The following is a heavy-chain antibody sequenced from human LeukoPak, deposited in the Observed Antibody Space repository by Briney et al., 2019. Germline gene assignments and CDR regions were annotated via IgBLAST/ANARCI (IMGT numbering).Heavy chain of an antibody. CDR1: GGSFSGYY. Sequence: SETLSLTCAVYGGSFSGYYWSWIRQPPGKGLEWIGEINHRGRTNYNPSLKSRVTISVDTSKNQFSLKLSSVTAADTAVYYCAKKDYYYMDVWGKGTTVTVSS. J-gene: IGHJ6*03. CDR2: INHRGRT. CDR3: AKKDYYYMDV. V-gene: IGHV4-34*01.